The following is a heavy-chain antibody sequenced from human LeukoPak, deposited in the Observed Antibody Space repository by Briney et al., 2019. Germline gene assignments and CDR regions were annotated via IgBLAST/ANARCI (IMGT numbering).Heavy chain of an antibody. Sequence: PGGSLRLSCAASAFTFSSYWMSWVRQAPGKGLEWVANIKQDGSEKYYVDSVKGRFTISRDNAKNSLYLQMNSLRAEDTAVYYCAREGAARRYYYYYMDVWGKGTTVTVSS. D-gene: IGHD6-6*01. CDR1: AFTFSSYW. V-gene: IGHV3-7*01. CDR2: IKQDGSEK. J-gene: IGHJ6*03. CDR3: AREGAARRYYYYYMDV.